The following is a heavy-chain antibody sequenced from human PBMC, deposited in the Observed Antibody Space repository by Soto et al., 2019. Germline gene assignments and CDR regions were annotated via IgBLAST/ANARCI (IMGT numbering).Heavy chain of an antibody. CDR3: ARYTGVAAAAYFES. CDR2: IWYDGSKT. V-gene: IGHV3-33*01. CDR1: GFTFSSHG. Sequence: QVQLMESGGGVVQPGRSLRLSCAASGFTFSSHGMHWVRQAPGKGLEWVAVIWYDGSKTYYVDSVKGRFTISRDNSKNTLYLQMNGLRAEDTAVYYCARYTGVAAAAYFESWGQGTLVTVSS. J-gene: IGHJ4*02. D-gene: IGHD6-13*01.